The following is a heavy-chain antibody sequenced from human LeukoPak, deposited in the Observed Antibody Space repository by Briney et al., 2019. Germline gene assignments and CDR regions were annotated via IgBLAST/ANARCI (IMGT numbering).Heavy chain of an antibody. J-gene: IGHJ4*02. D-gene: IGHD3-10*01. Sequence: ASVKVSCKASGYTFSSYGITWARQAPGQGLEWMGWISAYNGNFNYTQKFQARVTMTTDTSTSTAYLELRSLRFDDTAVYYCAKDIYYGSGSYPGNWGQGTLVTVSS. CDR3: AKDIYYGSGSYPGN. V-gene: IGHV1-18*01. CDR2: ISAYNGNF. CDR1: GYTFSSYG.